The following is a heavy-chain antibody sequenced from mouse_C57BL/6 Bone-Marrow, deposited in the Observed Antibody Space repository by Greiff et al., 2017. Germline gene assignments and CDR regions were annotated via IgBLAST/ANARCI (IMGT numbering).Heavy chain of an antibody. CDR2: IDPENGDT. CDR1: GFNIKDDY. D-gene: IGHD1-1*01. V-gene: IGHV14-4*01. CDR3: TIYYYGSWFAY. J-gene: IGHJ3*01. Sequence: EVMLVESGAELVRPGASVKLSCTASGFNIKDDYMHWVKQRPEQGLEWIGWIDPENGDTEYASKFQGKAPITADTSSNTAYLQLSSLTSEDTAVYYCTIYYYGSWFAYWGQGTLVTVSA.